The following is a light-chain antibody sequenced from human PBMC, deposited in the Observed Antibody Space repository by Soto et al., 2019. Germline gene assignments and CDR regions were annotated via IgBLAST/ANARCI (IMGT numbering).Light chain of an antibody. V-gene: IGKV1-5*01. Sequence: DIQMTQSPSTLSASVGDRVTITCRASQIIGSSLAWYQQKPGKAPKLLIYDASTLQSGVPSRFSGSESGTEFTITISSLQPDDSATYCCQQYYSYPYTFGQGTKLEIK. CDR1: QIIGSS. CDR3: QQYYSYPYT. J-gene: IGKJ2*01. CDR2: DAS.